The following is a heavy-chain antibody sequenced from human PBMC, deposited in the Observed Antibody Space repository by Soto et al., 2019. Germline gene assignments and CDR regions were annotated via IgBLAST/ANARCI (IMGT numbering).Heavy chain of an antibody. D-gene: IGHD5-18*01. CDR2: IWYDGSNK. CDR1: GLTFSSYG. Sequence: QVQLVESGGGVVQPGRSLRLSCAASGLTFSSYGMHWVRQAPGKGLESVAVIWYDGSNKDYAESVKGRFTISRDNSKNTLYLQMNSLRAEDTAMYYCARDFNSYGYWALDIWGQGTMVTVSS. J-gene: IGHJ3*02. CDR3: ARDFNSYGYWALDI. V-gene: IGHV3-33*01.